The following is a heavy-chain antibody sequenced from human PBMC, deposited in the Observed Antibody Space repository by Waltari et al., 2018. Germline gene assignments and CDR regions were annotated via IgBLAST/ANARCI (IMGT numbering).Heavy chain of an antibody. CDR2: VLSSGQT. V-gene: IGHV4-39*01. CDR1: GTSIAAHYFF. CDR3: AKHPNSLYYFDS. D-gene: IGHD2-2*02. J-gene: IGHJ4*02. Sequence: QLQLQESGPKLVKPSETLSLTCTVSGTSIAAHYFFWAWVRQSPGKGLEWFGSVLSSGQTYYNPSLKDRVTVSLDASKDQFSLKLTSMTAADTAVYFCAKHPNSLYYFDSWGQGTLVAVSS.